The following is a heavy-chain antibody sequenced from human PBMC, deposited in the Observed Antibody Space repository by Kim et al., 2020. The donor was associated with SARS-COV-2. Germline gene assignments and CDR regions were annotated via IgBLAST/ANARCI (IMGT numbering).Heavy chain of an antibody. J-gene: IGHJ2*01. D-gene: IGHD6-19*01. Sequence: GGSLRLSCAASGFTFSSYAMSWVRQAPGKGLEWVSAISGSGGSTYYADSVKGRFTISRDNSKNTLYLQMNSLRADYTAVYYCAKLSAGIAVAGPWYFDLWGRGTLVTVSS. V-gene: IGHV3-23*01. CDR1: GFTFSSYA. CDR2: ISGSGGST. CDR3: AKLSAGIAVAGPWYFDL.